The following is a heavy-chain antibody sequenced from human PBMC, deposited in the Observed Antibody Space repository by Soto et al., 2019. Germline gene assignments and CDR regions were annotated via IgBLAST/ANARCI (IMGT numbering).Heavy chain of an antibody. Sequence: QLQLQESGPGLVKPSETLSLTCTVSGGSISSSDFYWGWLRQPPGTGLDFIGSVYYSGTTYYNPSLKNRITISVDTSKNQFSLKLISVTAADTAVYYCAVVDSTGNWFDPWGQGALVTVSS. CDR2: VYYSGTT. V-gene: IGHV4-39*01. D-gene: IGHD3-22*01. J-gene: IGHJ5*02. CDR3: AVVDSTGNWFDP. CDR1: GGSISSSDFY.